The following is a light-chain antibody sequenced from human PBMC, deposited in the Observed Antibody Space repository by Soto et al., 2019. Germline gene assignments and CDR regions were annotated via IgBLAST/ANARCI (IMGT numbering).Light chain of an antibody. V-gene: IGLV1-44*01. J-gene: IGLJ3*02. CDR2: TNN. CDR3: AAWDDSLHGPV. CDR1: SSNIGKNT. Sequence: QSVLTQPPSASGTPGQRVTISCSGSSSNIGKNTVNWYQQFPGTAPKLLIYTNNKRPSGVADRFSGSKYGTSGSLTISGLQSEDEADYYCAAWDDSLHGPVFGGGTKLTAL.